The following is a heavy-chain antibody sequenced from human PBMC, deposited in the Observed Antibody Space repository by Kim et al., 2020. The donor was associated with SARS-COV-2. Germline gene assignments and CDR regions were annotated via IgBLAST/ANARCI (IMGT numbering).Heavy chain of an antibody. CDR3: ARDGKYYDFWSGYLGHYYYYYGMDV. D-gene: IGHD3-3*01. CDR2: ISDYNGNT. CDR1: GYTFTSYG. V-gene: IGHV1-18*01. J-gene: IGHJ6*02. Sequence: ASVKVSCKASGYTFTSYGISWVRQAPGQGLEWMGWISDYNGNTNYAQKLQGRVTMTTDTSTSTAYMELRSLRSDDTAVYYCARDGKYYDFWSGYLGHYYYYYGMDVWGQGTTVTVSS.